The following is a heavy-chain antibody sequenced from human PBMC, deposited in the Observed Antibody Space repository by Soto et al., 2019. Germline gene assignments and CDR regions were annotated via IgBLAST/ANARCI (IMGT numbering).Heavy chain of an antibody. CDR2: VYYSGST. D-gene: IGHD2-21*02. Sequence: SETLSLTGSVSGVSITTSSYFWGWIRQPPAQGLEWIGSVYYSGSTYYNPSLKSRVTISVDTCKNQFSLKLSSVTAADTAVYYCGNPFRGDYYFFQNWGQGTLVTVCS. CDR1: GVSITTSSYF. V-gene: IGHV4-39*01. J-gene: IGHJ1*01. CDR3: GNPFRGDYYFFQN.